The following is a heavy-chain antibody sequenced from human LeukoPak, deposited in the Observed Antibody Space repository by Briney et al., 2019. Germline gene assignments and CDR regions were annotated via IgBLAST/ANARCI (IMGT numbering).Heavy chain of an antibody. Sequence: SSETLSLTCIVSGGSISSGDYYWSWIRQPPGKGLEWIGYISYSGNTYYNPSLKSRVIISVDTSKNQFSLKLSSVTAADTAVYYCAREIPKGGYSYGGGVDYWGQGTLVTVSS. CDR1: GGSISSGDYY. CDR3: AREIPKGGYSYGGGVDY. J-gene: IGHJ4*02. CDR2: ISYSGNT. D-gene: IGHD5-18*01. V-gene: IGHV4-30-4*01.